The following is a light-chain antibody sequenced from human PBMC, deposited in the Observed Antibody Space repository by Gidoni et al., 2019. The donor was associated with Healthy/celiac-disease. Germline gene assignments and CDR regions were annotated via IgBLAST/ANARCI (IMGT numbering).Light chain of an antibody. V-gene: IGKV3-11*01. CDR1: QSVSSY. CDR3: QQRSNWPPFT. Sequence: EIVFTQSPATLSLSPGERATLSCRASQSVSSYFAWYQQKPGQAPRLLIYDASNRATGIPARFRGSGSGTDFTLTISSLETEDFAVYYCQQRSNWPPFTFXPXTKVDIK. CDR2: DAS. J-gene: IGKJ3*01.